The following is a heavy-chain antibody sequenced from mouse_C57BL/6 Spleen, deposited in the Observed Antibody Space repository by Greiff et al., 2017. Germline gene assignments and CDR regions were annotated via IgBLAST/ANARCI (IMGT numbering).Heavy chain of an antibody. CDR2: IDPEDGET. CDR3: SRIYYGNYVKAMDY. J-gene: IGHJ4*01. CDR1: GFNIKDYY. Sequence: DVQLQESGAELVKPGASVKLSCTASGFNIKDYYMHWVKQRTEQGLEWIGRIDPEDGETKYAPKFQGKATITADTSSNTAYLQLSSPTSEDTSVYYCSRIYYGNYVKAMDYWGQGTSVTVSS. D-gene: IGHD2-1*01. V-gene: IGHV14-2*01.